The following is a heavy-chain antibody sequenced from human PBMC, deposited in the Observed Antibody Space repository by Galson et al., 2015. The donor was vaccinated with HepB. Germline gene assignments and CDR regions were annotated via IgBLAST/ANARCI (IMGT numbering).Heavy chain of an antibody. CDR1: GYSFTSYW. CDR3: ARMRAGTGRNYYYYGMDV. V-gene: IGHV5-51*01. Sequence: QSGAEVKKPGESLKISCKGSGYSFTSYWIGWVRQMPGKGLEWMGIIYHGDSDTRYSPSFQGQVTISADKSNSTAYLQWSSLEASDTAMYYCARMRAGTGRNYYYYGMDVWLQGTTVTVSS. D-gene: IGHD6-19*01. CDR2: IYHGDSDT. J-gene: IGHJ6*02.